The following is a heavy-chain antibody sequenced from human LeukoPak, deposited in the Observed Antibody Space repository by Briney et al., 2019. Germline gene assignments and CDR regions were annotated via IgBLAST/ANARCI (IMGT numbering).Heavy chain of an antibody. D-gene: IGHD2-15*01. Sequence: GGSLRLSCAASGFTFSTYALTWVRQAPGEGLDWVSNIIVIGDGPYSADSVKGRFTIPRDNSKNTLYLQMNSLRAEHTAVYYCAKKGGYCNGDSCYAPFDHWGQGTLVTVSS. CDR3: AKKGGYCNGDSCYAPFDH. CDR1: GFTFSTYA. CDR2: IIVIGDGP. J-gene: IGHJ4*02. V-gene: IGHV3-23*01.